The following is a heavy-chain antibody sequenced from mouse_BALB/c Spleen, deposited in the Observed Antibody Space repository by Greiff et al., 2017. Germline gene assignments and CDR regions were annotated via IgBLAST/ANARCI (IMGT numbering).Heavy chain of an antibody. V-gene: IGHV1-87*01. CDR2: IYPGDGDT. CDR1: GYTFTSYW. Sequence: VQLQQSGAELARPGASVKLSCKASGYTFTSYWMQWVKQRPGQGLEWIGAIYPGDGDTRYTQKFKGKATLTADKSSSTAYMQLSSLASEDSAVYYCARSGYYDYWGQGTTLTVSS. CDR3: ARSGYYDY. J-gene: IGHJ2*01.